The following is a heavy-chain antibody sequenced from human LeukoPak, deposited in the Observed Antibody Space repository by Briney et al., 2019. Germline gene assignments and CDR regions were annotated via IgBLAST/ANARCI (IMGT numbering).Heavy chain of an antibody. CDR2: ISAYNGNT. CDR3: ARAGSSGSYGGYYYYGMDV. V-gene: IGHV1-18*01. Sequence: ASVKVSCKASGYTFTSYGISWVRQAPGQGLEWMGWISAYNGNTNYAQKLQGRVTMTTDTSTSTAYMQLRSLRSDDTAVYYCARAGSSGSYGGYYYYGMDVWGQGTTVTVS. CDR1: GYTFTSYG. D-gene: IGHD6-19*01. J-gene: IGHJ6*02.